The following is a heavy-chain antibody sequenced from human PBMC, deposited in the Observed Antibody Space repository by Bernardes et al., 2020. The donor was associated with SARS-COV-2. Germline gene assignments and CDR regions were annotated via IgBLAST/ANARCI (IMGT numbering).Heavy chain of an antibody. D-gene: IGHD3-9*01. J-gene: IGHJ6*02. Sequence: GGSLRLSCAASGFTFSSYEMNWVRQAPGKGLEWVSYISSSGSTIYYADSVKGRFTISRDNAKNSLYLQMNSLRAEDTAVYYCARDGAYDLFTGYYYYYGMDVWGQGTTVTVS. CDR1: GFTFSSYE. CDR2: ISSSGSTI. CDR3: ARDGAYDLFTGYYYYYGMDV. V-gene: IGHV3-48*03.